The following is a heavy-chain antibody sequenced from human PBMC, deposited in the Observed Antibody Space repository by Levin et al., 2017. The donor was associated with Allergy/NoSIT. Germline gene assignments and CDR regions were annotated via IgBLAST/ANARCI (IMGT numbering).Heavy chain of an antibody. CDR2: ISGSDGNT. D-gene: IGHD3-10*01. V-gene: IGHV3-23*01. Sequence: ETLSLTCAASGFTFSSYAMSWVRQAPGKGLEWVSAISGSDGNTYYADSVKGRFTISRDNSKNTLYLQMNSLRAEDTAVYYCAKEFRVDYYSSGDAIEIWGQGTMVTVSS. CDR1: GFTFSSYA. CDR3: AKEFRVDYYSSGDAIEI. J-gene: IGHJ3*02.